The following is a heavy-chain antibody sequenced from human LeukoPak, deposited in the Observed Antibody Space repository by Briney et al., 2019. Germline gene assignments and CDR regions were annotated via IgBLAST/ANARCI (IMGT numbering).Heavy chain of an antibody. J-gene: IGHJ4*02. D-gene: IGHD3-22*01. CDR1: GFTFSSYA. CDR2: ISGSGGST. V-gene: IGHV3-23*01. CDR3: AKDRNSSGYYFGY. Sequence: GGSLRLSCAASGFTFSSYAMSWVRQAPGKGLEWVSAISGSGGSTYYADSVKGRFTISRVNSKNTLYLQMNSLRAEDTAVYYCAKDRNSSGYYFGYWGQGTLVTVSS.